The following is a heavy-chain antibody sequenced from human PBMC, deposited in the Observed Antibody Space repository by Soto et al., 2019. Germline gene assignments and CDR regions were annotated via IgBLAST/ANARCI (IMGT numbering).Heavy chain of an antibody. CDR2: INPNSGGT. J-gene: IGHJ6*02. V-gene: IGHV1-2*02. D-gene: IGHD3-22*01. Sequence: ASVKVSCKASGYTFTGYYMHWVRQAPGQGLEWMGWINPNSGGTNYAQKFQGRVTMTRDTSISTAYMELSRLRSDDTAVYYCARGKGSSGPYYYYGMDVWGQGTTVTVSS. CDR1: GYTFTGYY. CDR3: ARGKGSSGPYYYYGMDV.